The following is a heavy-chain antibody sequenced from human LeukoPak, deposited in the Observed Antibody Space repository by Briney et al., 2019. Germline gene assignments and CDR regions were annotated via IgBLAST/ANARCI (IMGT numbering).Heavy chain of an antibody. Sequence: GGSLRLSCTASGYTFSRYAMSWVRQAPGEGLEWVSGIIGRGGRPYYADSVKGRFPLSRDNYRNTLYLQMNSLRGDDTGVYYCAKGHSSGWSEVVDYWGQGTLVTVSS. V-gene: IGHV3-23*01. D-gene: IGHD6-19*01. CDR3: AKGHSSGWSEVVDY. CDR1: GYTFSRYA. J-gene: IGHJ4*02. CDR2: IIGRGGRP.